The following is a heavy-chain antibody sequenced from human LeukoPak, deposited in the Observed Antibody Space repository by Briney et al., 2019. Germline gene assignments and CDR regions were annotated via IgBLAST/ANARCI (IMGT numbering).Heavy chain of an antibody. J-gene: IGHJ4*02. CDR3: ARESRSSSSLDY. V-gene: IGHV4-59*01. Sequence: PSENLSLTCTVSGDSISTYYWSWMRQPPGKGLEWIGYIYYSGSTNYNPSLKSRVTISVDTSKNQFSLKLSSVTAADTAVYYCARESRSSSSLDYWGQGTLVTVSS. CDR2: IYYSGST. CDR1: GDSISTYY. D-gene: IGHD6-6*01.